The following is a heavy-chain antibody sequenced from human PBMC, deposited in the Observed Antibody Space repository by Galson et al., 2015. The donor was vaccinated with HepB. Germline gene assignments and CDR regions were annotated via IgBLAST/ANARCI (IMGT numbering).Heavy chain of an antibody. Sequence: SVKVSCKASGYTFTSYGISWVRQAPGQGLEWMGWISAYNGNTNYAQKLQGRVTMTTDTSTSTAYMELRSLRSDDTAVYYCARDLLNRGESVNDYWGQGTLVTVSS. CDR2: ISAYNGNT. CDR3: ARDLLNRGESVNDY. CDR1: GYTFTSYG. V-gene: IGHV1-18*01. D-gene: IGHD1-14*01. J-gene: IGHJ4*02.